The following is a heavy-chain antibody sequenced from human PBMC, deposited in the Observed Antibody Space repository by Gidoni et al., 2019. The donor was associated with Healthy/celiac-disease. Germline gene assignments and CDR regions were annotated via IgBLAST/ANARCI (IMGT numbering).Heavy chain of an antibody. V-gene: IGHV4-34*01. D-gene: IGHD2-2*01. Sequence: QVQLQQWGAGLLTPSETLTLTCAVYGRSFRGYSWSWIRQPPGKGLSWIGEINHRGSTNYNQSLKSRVTISGDTSKNQFSLKLSSVTAADTAVYYCARAGPKDSVVVPAASYFDYWGQGTLVTVSS. CDR2: INHRGST. CDR1: GRSFRGYS. CDR3: ARAGPKDSVVVPAASYFDY. J-gene: IGHJ4*02.